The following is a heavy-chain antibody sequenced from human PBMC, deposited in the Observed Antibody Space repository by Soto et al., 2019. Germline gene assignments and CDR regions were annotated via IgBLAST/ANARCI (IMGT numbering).Heavy chain of an antibody. J-gene: IGHJ6*03. CDR2: MNPNSGNT. V-gene: IGHV1-8*01. CDR1: GYTFTSYD. Sequence: ASVKVSCKASGYTFTSYDINWVRQATGQGLEWMGWMNPNSGNTGYAQKFQGRVTMTRNTSISTAYMELSSLRSEDTAVYYCARVDFWSGYTYYYYYYMDVWGKGTTGTVSS. CDR3: ARVDFWSGYTYYYYYYMDV. D-gene: IGHD3-3*01.